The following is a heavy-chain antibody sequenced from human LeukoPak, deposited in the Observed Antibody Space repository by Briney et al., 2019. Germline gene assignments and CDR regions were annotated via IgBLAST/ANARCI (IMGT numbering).Heavy chain of an antibody. D-gene: IGHD3-3*01. Sequence: GGSLRLSCAASGFTFSSSAMSWVRQAPGKGLEWVASIKHDGSEKYYVDSVRGRSTISRDNTMNSLYLQMSSLRAEDTAVYYCATDRGWRTSGYYLYYFEYWGQGTLVTYSS. CDR1: GFTFSSSA. J-gene: IGHJ4*02. CDR2: IKHDGSEK. CDR3: ATDRGWRTSGYYLYYFEY. V-gene: IGHV3-7*01.